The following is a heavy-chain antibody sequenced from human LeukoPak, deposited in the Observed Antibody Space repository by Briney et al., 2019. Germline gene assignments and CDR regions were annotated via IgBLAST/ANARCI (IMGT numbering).Heavy chain of an antibody. CDR3: ARDLSYFSFDD. Sequence: GGSLRLSCAASGFTFSSHGMNWVRQAPGKWLEWVAGISPDGSKKYYVDAVKGRFTISRDNSKNTLYLQMNSLRVEDTAMYYCARDLSYFSFDDWGQGTTVTVSS. CDR1: GFTFSSHG. CDR2: ISPDGSKK. J-gene: IGHJ6*02. D-gene: IGHD2-21*01. V-gene: IGHV3-33*01.